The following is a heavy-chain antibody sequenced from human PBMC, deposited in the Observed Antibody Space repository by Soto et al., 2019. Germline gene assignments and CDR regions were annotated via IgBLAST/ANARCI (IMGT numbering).Heavy chain of an antibody. D-gene: IGHD3-22*01. V-gene: IGHV4-30-4*01. CDR1: GGSISSGYYY. CDR2: IYYSGST. CDR3: ARYSYYYDSSGYRPLDY. Sequence: QVQLQESGSGLVKPSQTLSLTCTVSGGSISSGYYYWSWIRQPPGKGLEWIGYIYYSGSTYYTPSLKSRVTISVDTSKNQFSLKLSSVTAADTAVYYCARYSYYYDSSGYRPLDYWGQGTLVTVSS. J-gene: IGHJ4*02.